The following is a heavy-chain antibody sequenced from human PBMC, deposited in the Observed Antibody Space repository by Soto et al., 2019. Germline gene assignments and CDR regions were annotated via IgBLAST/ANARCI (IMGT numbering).Heavy chain of an antibody. CDR3: AKGDNLGPKTGYAFDP. Sequence: SQTLSLTCAISGDSVSGKSVAWNWIRQSPSRGPEWLGRTYFRSKWYNDYAVSVKSRIIINPDTSNNQFSLQLNSVTPEDTAVYFCAKGDNLGPKTGYAFDPWGQGIMVTVSS. D-gene: IGHD5-12*01. J-gene: IGHJ5*02. V-gene: IGHV6-1*01. CDR1: GDSVSGKSVA. CDR2: TYFRSKWYN.